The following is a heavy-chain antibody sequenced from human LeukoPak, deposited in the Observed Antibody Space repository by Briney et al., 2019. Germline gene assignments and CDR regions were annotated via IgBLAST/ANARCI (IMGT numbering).Heavy chain of an antibody. CDR1: GFTFNNVE. CDR2: ISGDSHNI. J-gene: IGHJ4*02. Sequence: GGSLRLSGVASGFTFNNVEINWIRQAPGKGLEWVACISGDSHNIYYAESAKGRFTISRDNARNSLYLQMSSLRAEDTAIYYCVKEKTADLADEAFFGGTPFELWVQGTLVTVSS. D-gene: IGHD3-16*01. CDR3: VKEKTADLADEAFFGGTPFEL. V-gene: IGHV3-48*03.